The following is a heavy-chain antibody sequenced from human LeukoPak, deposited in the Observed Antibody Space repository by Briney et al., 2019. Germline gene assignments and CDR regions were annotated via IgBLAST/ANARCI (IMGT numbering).Heavy chain of an antibody. CDR2: IRYDGSNK. D-gene: IGHD5-18*01. J-gene: IGHJ4*02. CDR1: GFTFSSYG. Sequence: GGSLRLSCAASGFTFSSYGMHWVRQAPGKGLEWVAFIRYDGSNKYYADSVKGRFTISRDNSKNTLYLQMNSLRAEDTAVHYCAKDHVQLWLLDYWGQGTLVTVSS. V-gene: IGHV3-30*02. CDR3: AKDHVQLWLLDY.